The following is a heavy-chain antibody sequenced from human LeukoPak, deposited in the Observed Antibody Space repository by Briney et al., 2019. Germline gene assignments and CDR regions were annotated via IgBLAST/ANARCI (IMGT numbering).Heavy chain of an antibody. Sequence: SGGSLRLSCAASGFTVSSNYMSWVRQAPGKGLEWVSTVGASIINTYYADSVKGRFTISRDSSKNTLYLQMSSLRAEDTAIYYCARGINSAFDYWGQGTLVTVSS. J-gene: IGHJ4*02. D-gene: IGHD3-10*01. CDR3: ARGINSAFDY. V-gene: IGHV3-23*01. CDR1: GFTVSSNY. CDR2: VGASIINT.